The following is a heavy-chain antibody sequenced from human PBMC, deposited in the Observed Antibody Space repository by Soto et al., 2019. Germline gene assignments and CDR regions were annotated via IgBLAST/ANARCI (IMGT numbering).Heavy chain of an antibody. CDR2: ISYDGSNK. CDR3: ATVPAAHNYYGMDV. Sequence: GGSLRLSCAASGFTFSSYGMHCVRQAPGKGLEWVAVISYDGSNKYYADSVKGRFTISRDNSKNTLYLQMNSLRAEDTAVYYCATVPAAHNYYGMDVWGQGTTVTVSS. D-gene: IGHD2-2*01. J-gene: IGHJ6*02. V-gene: IGHV3-30*03. CDR1: GFTFSSYG.